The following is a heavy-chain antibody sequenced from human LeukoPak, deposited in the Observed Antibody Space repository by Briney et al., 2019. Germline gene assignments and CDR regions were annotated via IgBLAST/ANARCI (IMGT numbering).Heavy chain of an antibody. V-gene: IGHV3-30*02. CDR2: IRYDGSNK. D-gene: IGHD3/OR15-3a*01. Sequence: GGSLRLSCAASGFTFSSYGMHWVRQAPGKGQEWVAFIRYDGSNKYYADSVKGRFTISRDNSKNTLYLQMNSLRAEDTAVYYCAKDVSIFGPYWYFDLWGRGTLVTVSS. J-gene: IGHJ2*01. CDR1: GFTFSSYG. CDR3: AKDVSIFGPYWYFDL.